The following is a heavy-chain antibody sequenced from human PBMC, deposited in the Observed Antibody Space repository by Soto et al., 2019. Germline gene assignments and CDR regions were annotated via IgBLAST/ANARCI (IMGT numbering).Heavy chain of an antibody. Sequence: QAQLVQSGAEVKKPGASVNVSCKASGYDYVTYAITWVRQRPGQGLEWIGWISTLNGNTNYAQNFQGRVTMTTDTSTRIVHLELRSLRSDDTAVYYFARRVQVWLPDYYGMDVWGQGTTVTVSS. V-gene: IGHV1-18*01. CDR3: ARRVQVWLPDYYGMDV. J-gene: IGHJ6*01. D-gene: IGHD5-18*01. CDR1: GYDYVTYA. CDR2: ISTLNGNT.